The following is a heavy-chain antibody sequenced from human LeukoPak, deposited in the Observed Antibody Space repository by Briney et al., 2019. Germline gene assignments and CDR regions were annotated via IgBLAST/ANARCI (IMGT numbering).Heavy chain of an antibody. Sequence: SETLSLTCAVYGGSFSNYYWSWIRQPPGKGLEWIGEINHSGTINYNPSLMSRVTISVDKSKNQFTLKLSSVTAADTAVYYCARRWNYGRNYYIDVWGKGATVSVSS. CDR1: GGSFSNYY. J-gene: IGHJ6*03. CDR2: INHSGTI. CDR3: ARRWNYGRNYYIDV. D-gene: IGHD1-7*01. V-gene: IGHV4-34*01.